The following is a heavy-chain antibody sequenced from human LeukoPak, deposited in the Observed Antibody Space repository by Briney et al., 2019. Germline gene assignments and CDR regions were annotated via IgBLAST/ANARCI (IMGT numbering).Heavy chain of an antibody. CDR1: GFTHSTNA. CDR3: AKDVGKWESLHFFDY. Sequence: TGGSLRLSCLTSGFTHSTNAMSWVRQAPGKGLEWISGISGSGASTYYADSVKGRFTISRDDSRNTLYLQMNSLRGDDTAVYYCAKDVGKWESLHFFDYWGQGTLVTVSS. V-gene: IGHV3-23*01. CDR2: ISGSGAST. J-gene: IGHJ4*02. D-gene: IGHD1-26*01.